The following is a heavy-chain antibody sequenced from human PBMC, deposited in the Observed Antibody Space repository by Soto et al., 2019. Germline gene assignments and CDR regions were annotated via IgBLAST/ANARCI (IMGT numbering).Heavy chain of an antibody. CDR1: GFTLSSYG. J-gene: IGHJ4*02. Sequence: GGSLRLSCAASGFTLSSYGMHWVRQAPGKGLEWVAVISYDGSNKYYADSVKGRFTISRDNSKNTLYLQMNSLRAEDTAVYYCAKDPDCGGDCYLDYWGQGTLVTVSS. V-gene: IGHV3-30*18. CDR3: AKDPDCGGDCYLDY. D-gene: IGHD2-21*02. CDR2: ISYDGSNK.